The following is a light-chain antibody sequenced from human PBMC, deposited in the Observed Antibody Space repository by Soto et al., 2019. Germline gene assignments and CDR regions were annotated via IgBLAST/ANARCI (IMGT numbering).Light chain of an antibody. CDR1: QSISSW. V-gene: IGKV1-39*01. Sequence: DIQMTQSPSPLSASVGGRVTITCRASQSISSWLNWYQQKPGKAPKLLIYAASSLQSGVPSRFSGSGSGTDFTLTISSLQPEDFATYYCQQSYSTLWTFGQGTKVDIK. CDR2: AAS. CDR3: QQSYSTLWT. J-gene: IGKJ1*01.